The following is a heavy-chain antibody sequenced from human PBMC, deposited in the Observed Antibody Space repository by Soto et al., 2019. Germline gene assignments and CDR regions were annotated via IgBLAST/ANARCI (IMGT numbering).Heavy chain of an antibody. V-gene: IGHV4-31*03. D-gene: IGHD3-10*01. CDR1: GGSISSGGYY. J-gene: IGHJ3*02. CDR3: ARGVLWFGELSAFDI. CDR2: IYYSGST. Sequence: QVQLQESGPGLVKPSQTLSLTCTVSGGSISSGGYYWSWIRQHPGKGLEWIGYIYYSGSTYYNPSRKSRVTISVDTSKNQFSLKLSSVTAADTAVYYCARGVLWFGELSAFDIWGQGTMVTVSS.